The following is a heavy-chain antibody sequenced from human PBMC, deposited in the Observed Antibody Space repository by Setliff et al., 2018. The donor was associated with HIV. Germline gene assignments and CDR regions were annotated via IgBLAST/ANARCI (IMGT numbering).Heavy chain of an antibody. V-gene: IGHV4-59*11. CDR3: ARGPSGTYYREFDF. D-gene: IGHD1-26*01. CDR1: GGSISVHY. Sequence: SETLSLTCTVSGGSISVHYRSWLRQPPGKGLEWIGYMYASGSTDYNPSLKSRVTISVDRFRNQFSLQLRSVTAADTAVYYCARGPSGTYYREFDFWGQGTLVTVSS. J-gene: IGHJ4*02. CDR2: MYASGST.